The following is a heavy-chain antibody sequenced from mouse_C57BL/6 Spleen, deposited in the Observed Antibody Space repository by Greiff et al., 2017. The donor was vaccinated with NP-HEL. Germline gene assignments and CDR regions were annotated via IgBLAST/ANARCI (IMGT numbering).Heavy chain of an antibody. CDR3: AREGIYYGYGEFAY. D-gene: IGHD2-2*01. J-gene: IGHJ3*01. CDR2: INPNNGGT. V-gene: IGHV1-22*01. CDR1: GYTFTDYN. Sequence: EVQLQQSGPELVKPGASVKMSCKASGYTFTDYNMHWVKQSHGKSLEWIGYINPNNGGTSYNQKFKGKATLTVNKSSSTAYMELRSLTSEDSAVYYCAREGIYYGYGEFAYWGQGTLVTVSA.